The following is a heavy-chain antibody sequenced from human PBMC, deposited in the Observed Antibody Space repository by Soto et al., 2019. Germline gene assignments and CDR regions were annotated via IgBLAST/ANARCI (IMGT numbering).Heavy chain of an antibody. J-gene: IGHJ3*02. D-gene: IGHD3-3*01. CDR2: ISGSGGST. Sequence: VGSLRVSCASSVFTFSSYAMSLVLQAPVKLLELVSAISGSGGSTYYADSVKGRFTISRDNSKNTLYLQMNSLRAEDTAVYYCAESPDLFWSGYCTRVEAFDIWGQGTMVTVSS. CDR1: VFTFSSYA. V-gene: IGHV3-23*01. CDR3: AESPDLFWSGYCTRVEAFDI.